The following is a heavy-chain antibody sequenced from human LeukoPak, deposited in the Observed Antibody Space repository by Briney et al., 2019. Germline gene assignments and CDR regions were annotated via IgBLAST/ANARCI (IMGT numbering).Heavy chain of an antibody. Sequence: ASVKVSCKASGYTFTGYYIHWARQAPGQGLEWMGWINPNSGDTTSAQRFQGRVTMTRDTSLNTAYMELSRLTSDDTAVYYCARVPGYSSDKRSLSWFDPWGQGSLVTVSS. CDR2: INPNSGDT. CDR1: GYTFTGYY. J-gene: IGHJ5*02. D-gene: IGHD6-19*01. V-gene: IGHV1-2*02. CDR3: ARVPGYSSDKRSLSWFDP.